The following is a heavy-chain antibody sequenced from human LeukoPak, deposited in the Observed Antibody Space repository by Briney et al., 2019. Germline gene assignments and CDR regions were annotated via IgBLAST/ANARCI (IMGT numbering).Heavy chain of an antibody. Sequence: PSETLSLTCTVSGDSISSSSYYWGWISQPPGKGLEWIGSIYYSGSTYYNPSLKSRVTISVDTSKNQFSLKLSSVTAADTAVYYCARLSDYGDYGYNWGQGTLVTVYS. V-gene: IGHV4-39*01. D-gene: IGHD4-17*01. CDR1: GDSISSSSYY. CDR2: IYYSGST. J-gene: IGHJ4*02. CDR3: ARLSDYGDYGYN.